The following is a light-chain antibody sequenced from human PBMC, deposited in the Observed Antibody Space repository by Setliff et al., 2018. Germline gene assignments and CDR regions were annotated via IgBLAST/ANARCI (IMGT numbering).Light chain of an antibody. V-gene: IGLV2-23*02. CDR1: TNDVGKYNL. CDR2: DFT. CDR3: CSYAGGSTFA. J-gene: IGLJ1*01. Sequence: QSALTQPTSVSGSPGQSITISCTGTTNDVGKYNLVSWYQQHSGKAPKLILYDFTTRPSGVSDRFSGSKSANTASLTISGLQPEDEADYYCCSYAGGSTFAFGGGTKVTVL.